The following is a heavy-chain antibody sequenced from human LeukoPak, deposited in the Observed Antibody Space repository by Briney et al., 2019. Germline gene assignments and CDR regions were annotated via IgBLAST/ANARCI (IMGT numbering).Heavy chain of an antibody. Sequence: SETLSLTCTVSGGSVISGSYHWSWIRQPPGKGLEWIGYIYYSGNTNYNSSLKSRVTISVDTSKNQFSPKLSSVTAADTAVYYCAKDHCSGGSCYSFDYWGQGTLVTVSS. D-gene: IGHD2-15*01. CDR1: GGSVISGSYH. J-gene: IGHJ4*02. CDR2: IYYSGNT. CDR3: AKDHCSGGSCYSFDY. V-gene: IGHV4-61*01.